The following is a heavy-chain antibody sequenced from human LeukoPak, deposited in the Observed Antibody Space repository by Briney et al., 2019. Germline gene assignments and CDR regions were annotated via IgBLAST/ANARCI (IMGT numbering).Heavy chain of an antibody. CDR2: IRNKVNRHTT. J-gene: IGHJ4*02. CDR1: GFIFSDHY. Sequence: GGSLRLPCAASGFIFSDHYFDWVRQAPGKGLEWLGRIRNKVNRHTTEYAASVKGRFTISADDSNNSLHLLMNSLKSEDTAVYYCARRYGGFDLWGLGTLVTVSS. V-gene: IGHV3-72*01. D-gene: IGHD3-16*01. CDR3: ARRYGGFDL.